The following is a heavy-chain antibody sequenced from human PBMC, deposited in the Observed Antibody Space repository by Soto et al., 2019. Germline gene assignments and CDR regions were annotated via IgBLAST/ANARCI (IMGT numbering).Heavy chain of an antibody. D-gene: IGHD3-10*01. CDR3: AKDQLEIRGVIHNWFDS. V-gene: IGHV3-23*01. CDR2: IRGSGGST. J-gene: IGHJ5*01. CDR1: GLTFSIYA. Sequence: EVQLLESGGGLIQPGGSLRLSCAASGLTFSIYAMSWGRQAPGQGLEWVSAIRGSGGSTYYADAVKGRCTIYRDKSHNKLNLQMSSLRAEDPGVYYCAKDQLEIRGVIHNWFDSWGQGTLVTVSS.